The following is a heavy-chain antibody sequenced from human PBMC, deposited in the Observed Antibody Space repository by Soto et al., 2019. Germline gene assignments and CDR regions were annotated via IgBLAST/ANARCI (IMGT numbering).Heavy chain of an antibody. CDR3: AKEQIAPDY. V-gene: IGHV4-31*03. J-gene: IGHJ4*02. Sequence: QVQLQESGPGLVKPSQTLSLTCTVSGGSISSGGYYWSWIRQHPGKGLEWIGYIYYSGSTYYNPPLKSRVTISGETPKNHSPLKLSTAAAADTAGYYCAKEQIAPDYWGQGTRVTVSS. CDR1: GGSISSGGYY. CDR2: IYYSGST.